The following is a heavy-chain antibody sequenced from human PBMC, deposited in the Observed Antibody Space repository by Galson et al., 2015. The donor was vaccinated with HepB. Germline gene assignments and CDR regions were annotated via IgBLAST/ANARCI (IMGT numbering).Heavy chain of an antibody. J-gene: IGHJ5*02. CDR1: GYTFSSFS. CDR2: ISPYKRDT. Sequence: SVKVSCKASGYTFSSFSITWVRQAPGQGLEWMGWISPYKRDTDYAHEFQGRVTMTTDTSTSTAYLELRSLRSDDTAVYFCARGALVVVVGATQNNWFDPWGQGTLVTVSS. CDR3: ARGALVVVVGATQNNWFDP. V-gene: IGHV1-18*01. D-gene: IGHD2-15*01.